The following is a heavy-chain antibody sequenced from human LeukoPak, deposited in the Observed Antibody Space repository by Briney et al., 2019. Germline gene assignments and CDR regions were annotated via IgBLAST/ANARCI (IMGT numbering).Heavy chain of an antibody. D-gene: IGHD3-10*02. CDR1: GFTFSSYE. Sequence: GGSLRLSCAASGFTFSSYEMNWVRQAPGKGLEWVSYISSSGSTIYYADSVKGRFTIPRDNAKNSLYLQMNSLRAEDRAVYYCAELGITMIGGVWGKGTTVTISS. CDR2: ISSSGSTI. V-gene: IGHV3-48*03. J-gene: IGHJ6*04. CDR3: AELGITMIGGV.